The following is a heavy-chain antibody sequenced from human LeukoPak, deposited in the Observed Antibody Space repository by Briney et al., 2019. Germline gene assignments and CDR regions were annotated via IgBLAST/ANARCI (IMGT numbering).Heavy chain of an antibody. Sequence: SETLSLTCSVSGGSFSSHYWSWIRQPPGKGLEWIGYFYHSGSTNYNPSLQSRVTISVDTSKNQFSLNPSSVTAADTAVYYCARGRDYDSSGNYLSYYYMDVWGKGTTVTVSS. CDR1: GGSFSSHY. D-gene: IGHD3-22*01. J-gene: IGHJ6*03. V-gene: IGHV4-59*11. CDR3: ARGRDYDSSGNYLSYYYMDV. CDR2: FYHSGST.